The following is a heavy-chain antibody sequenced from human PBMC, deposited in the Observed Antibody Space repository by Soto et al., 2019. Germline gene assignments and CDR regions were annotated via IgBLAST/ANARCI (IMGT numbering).Heavy chain of an antibody. Sequence: GESLKISCKGFDYTFAAYWIAWVRHMPGKGLEWMGIIYPGDSDTRYSPSFQGQVTISADKSISTAYLRCSSLKASDTAMYYCARLGAVDYGMDGWGQGTKVTVSS. V-gene: IGHV5-51*01. D-gene: IGHD1-26*01. CDR2: IYPGDSDT. CDR3: ARLGAVDYGMDG. J-gene: IGHJ6*02. CDR1: DYTFAAYW.